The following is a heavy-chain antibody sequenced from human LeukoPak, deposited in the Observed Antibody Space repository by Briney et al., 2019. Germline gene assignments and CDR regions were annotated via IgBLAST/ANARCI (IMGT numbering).Heavy chain of an antibody. CDR1: GFTFSSYW. CDR2: INSDGSST. J-gene: IGHJ4*02. CDR3: AKREYYDSTGYLDY. D-gene: IGHD3-22*01. V-gene: IGHV3-74*01. Sequence: PGGSLRLSCAASGFTFSSYWMHWVRQAPGKGLVWVSRINSDGSSTSYADSVKGRFTISRDNAKNTLYLQMNSLRAEDTAVYYCAKREYYDSTGYLDYWGQGTLVTVSS.